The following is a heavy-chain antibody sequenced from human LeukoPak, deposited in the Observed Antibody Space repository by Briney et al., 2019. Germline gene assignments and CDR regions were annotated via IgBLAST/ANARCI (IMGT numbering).Heavy chain of an antibody. CDR3: VTRSAPAERDSLVADYYYYYMDV. V-gene: IGHV4-38-2*02. CDR1: GYSISSGYY. D-gene: IGHD2-8*02. Sequence: SETLSLTCTVSGYSISSGYYWGWTRQPPGKGLEWIGSIYHSGSTYYNPSLKSRVTISVDTSKNQFSLKLSSVTAADTAVYYCVTRSAPAERDSLVADYYYYYMDVWGKGTTVTVSS. J-gene: IGHJ6*03. CDR2: IYHSGST.